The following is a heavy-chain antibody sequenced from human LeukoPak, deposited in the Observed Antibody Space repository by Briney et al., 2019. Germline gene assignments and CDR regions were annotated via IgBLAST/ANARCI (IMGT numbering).Heavy chain of an antibody. V-gene: IGHV3-33*01. CDR1: GFTFRSYG. D-gene: IGHD1-26*01. CDR2: IWYDGSNK. J-gene: IGHJ4*02. Sequence: GGSLRLSCAVSGFTFRSYGMHWVRQAPGKGLEWVTVIWYDGSNKYYADSVRGRFTISRDSSKNTLYLQMDSLRAEDTAVYYCARDMVIVGATNAIDYWGQGTLVTVSS. CDR3: ARDMVIVGATNAIDY.